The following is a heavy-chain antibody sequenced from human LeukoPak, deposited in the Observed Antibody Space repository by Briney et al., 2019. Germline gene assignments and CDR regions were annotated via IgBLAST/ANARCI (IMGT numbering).Heavy chain of an antibody. CDR3: AKGPGYFEP. CDR1: GFTFSSYA. Sequence: GASLRLSCAASGFTFSSYAMSWVRQAPGKGLEWVSAISSSGGVTYYADSVKGRFTISRDNSKNTLYLQMNSLRVDDTAVYYCAKGPGYFEPWGQGALVTVSS. V-gene: IGHV3-23*01. J-gene: IGHJ4*02. D-gene: IGHD3-9*01. CDR2: ISSSGGVT.